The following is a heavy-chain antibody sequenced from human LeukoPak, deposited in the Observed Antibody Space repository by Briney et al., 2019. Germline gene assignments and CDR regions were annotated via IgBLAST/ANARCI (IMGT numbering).Heavy chain of an antibody. CDR2: IYSGGST. D-gene: IGHD4-17*01. Sequence: GGSLRLSCAASGFTVSSNYMSWVRQAPGKGLEWVSVIYSGGSTYYTDSVKGRFTISRDNSKNTLYLQMNSLRAEDTAVYYCARGALYGDLLDYWGQGTLVTVSS. CDR3: ARGALYGDLLDY. V-gene: IGHV3-66*01. CDR1: GFTVSSNY. J-gene: IGHJ4*02.